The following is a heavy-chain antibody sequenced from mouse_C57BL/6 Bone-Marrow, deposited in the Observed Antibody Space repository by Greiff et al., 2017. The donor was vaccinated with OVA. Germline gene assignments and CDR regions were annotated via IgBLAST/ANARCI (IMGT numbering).Heavy chain of an antibody. D-gene: IGHD1-1*01. V-gene: IGHV2-2*01. Sequence: VQLQQSGPGLVQPSQSLSITCTVSGFSLTSYGVHWVRQSPGKGLEWLGVIWSGGSTDYNAAFISRLSISKDNSKSQVFFKMNSLQADDTAIYYWARNWDYYGSSYWYFDVWGTGTTVTVSS. CDR3: ARNWDYYGSSYWYFDV. J-gene: IGHJ1*03. CDR1: GFSLTSYG. CDR2: IWSGGST.